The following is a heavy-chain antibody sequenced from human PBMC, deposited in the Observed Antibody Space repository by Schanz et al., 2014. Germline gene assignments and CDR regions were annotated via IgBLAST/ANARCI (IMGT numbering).Heavy chain of an antibody. CDR1: GFSFSTHW. J-gene: IGHJ6*03. D-gene: IGHD1-1*01. Sequence: VQLVESGGGLVQPGGSVRLSCGASGFSFSTHWMAWVRQAPGKGLEWVANIGDDGADKYYLDSVRGRFTISRDNTKNFLHLEMNSLRAEDTAVYFCARESGGQNDLDTEPHKYTYMDVWGKGTTVTVS. CDR3: ARESGGQNDLDTEPHKYTYMDV. V-gene: IGHV3-7*01. CDR2: IGDDGADK.